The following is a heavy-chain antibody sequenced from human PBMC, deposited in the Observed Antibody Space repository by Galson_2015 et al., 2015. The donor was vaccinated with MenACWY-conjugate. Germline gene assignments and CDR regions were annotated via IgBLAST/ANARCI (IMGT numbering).Heavy chain of an antibody. CDR3: ATALYSGSYYFDY. D-gene: IGHD1-26*01. CDR2: FDPEDGET. CDR1: GYTLTELS. Sequence: SVKVSCKVSGYTLTELSMHWVRQAPGKGLEWMGGFDPEDGETIYAQKFQGRVTMTEDTSTDTAYMELSSLRSEDTAVYYCATALYSGSYYFDYWGQGTLVTVSS. J-gene: IGHJ4*02. V-gene: IGHV1-24*01.